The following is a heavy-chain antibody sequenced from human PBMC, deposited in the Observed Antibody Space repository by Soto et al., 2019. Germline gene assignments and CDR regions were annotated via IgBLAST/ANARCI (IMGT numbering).Heavy chain of an antibody. D-gene: IGHD1-26*01. V-gene: IGHV3-33*01. CDR2: IWYDGSNK. CDR1: GFTFSSYG. Sequence: QVQLVESGGGVVQPGRSLRLSCAASGFTFSSYGMHWVRQAPGKGLEWVAVIWYDGSNKYYADSVKGRFTISRDNSKNTLYLQMNSLRAEDTAVYYCASAGYVGSYLPPYWGQGTLVTVSS. CDR3: ASAGYVGSYLPPY. J-gene: IGHJ4*02.